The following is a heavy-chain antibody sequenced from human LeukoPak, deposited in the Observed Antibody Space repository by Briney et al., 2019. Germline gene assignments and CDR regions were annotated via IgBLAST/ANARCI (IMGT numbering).Heavy chain of an antibody. CDR1: GGSFSGYY. CDR3: ARGPCYYDSSGYYIAYYGMDV. CDR2: INHSGST. V-gene: IGHV4-34*01. Sequence: SETLPHTCAVYGGSFSGYYWSWIRQPPGKGLEWIGEINHSGSTNYNPSLKSRVTISVDTSKNQFSLKLSSVTAADTAVYYCARGPCYYDSSGYYIAYYGMDVWGQGTTVTVSS. J-gene: IGHJ6*02. D-gene: IGHD3-22*01.